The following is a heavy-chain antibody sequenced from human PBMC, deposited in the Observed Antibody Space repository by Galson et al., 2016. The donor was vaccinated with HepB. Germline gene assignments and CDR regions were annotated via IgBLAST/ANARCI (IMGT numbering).Heavy chain of an antibody. CDR1: GGSISSGGYS. V-gene: IGHV4-30-2*01. D-gene: IGHD1-26*01. CDR3: AREGSYNWFDP. Sequence: TLSLTCAVSGGSISSGGYSWSWIRQPPGKGLEWIGYISHSGGTYYNPSLTSRVTISVARSKNQFSLNLRSVTAADTAVYYCAREGSYNWFDPWGQGTLVTVSS. J-gene: IGHJ5*02. CDR2: ISHSGGT.